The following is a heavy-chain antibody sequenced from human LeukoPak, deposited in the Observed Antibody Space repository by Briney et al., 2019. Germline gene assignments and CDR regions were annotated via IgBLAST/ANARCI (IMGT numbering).Heavy chain of an antibody. CDR3: AGGTAWYSSSWYFDY. J-gene: IGHJ4*02. V-gene: IGHV3-23*01. CDR1: GFTFSSYA. D-gene: IGHD6-13*01. Sequence: PGGSLRLSCVVSGFTFSSYAMTWVRQAPGKGLEWVSAIGGSGGTTYYADSVKGRFTISRDNSKNTLSVQMNSLRADDTAVYYCAGGTAWYSSSWYFDYWGQGTLVTVSS. CDR2: IGGSGGTT.